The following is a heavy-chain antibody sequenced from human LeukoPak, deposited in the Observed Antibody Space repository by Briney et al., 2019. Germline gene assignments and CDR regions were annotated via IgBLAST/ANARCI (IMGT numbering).Heavy chain of an antibody. CDR1: GGTFSSYA. V-gene: IGHV1-69*05. Sequence: SVKVSCKDSGGTFSSYAISWVRQAPGQRLEWMGRIIPIFGTANYAQKFQGRVTITTDESTSTAYMELSSLRSEDTAVYYCARARTTGTTGGDAFDIWGQGTMVTVSS. CDR2: IIPIFGTA. CDR3: ARARTTGTTGGDAFDI. J-gene: IGHJ3*02. D-gene: IGHD1-1*01.